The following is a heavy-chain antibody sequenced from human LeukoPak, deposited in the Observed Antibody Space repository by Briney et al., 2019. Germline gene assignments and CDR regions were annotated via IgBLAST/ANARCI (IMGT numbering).Heavy chain of an antibody. D-gene: IGHD3-9*01. CDR1: GGSFSGYY. Sequence: SETLSLTCAVYGGSFSGYYWSWIRQPPGKGLEWIGEINHSGSTNYNPSLKSRVTISVDTSKNQFSLKLSSVTAADTAVYYCARGSEMAHDIDYWGQGTLVTVSS. V-gene: IGHV4-34*01. J-gene: IGHJ4*02. CDR3: ARGSEMAHDIDY. CDR2: INHSGST.